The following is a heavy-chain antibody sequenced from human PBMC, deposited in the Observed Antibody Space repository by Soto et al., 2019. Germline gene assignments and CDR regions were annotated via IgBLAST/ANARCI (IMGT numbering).Heavy chain of an antibody. D-gene: IGHD3-3*01. V-gene: IGHV3-7*01. CDR2: IKQDENDL. CDR1: GFTFSSYW. Sequence: VALRLSCAASGFTFSSYWMSWVRQAPEKGLEWVANIKQDENDLYFVDSVKGRFTISRDNAKNSLYLHMSSLRAEETGVYYCARTICGVVTHSYYMDVWGKGTTVTVSS. J-gene: IGHJ6*03. CDR3: ARTICGVVTHSYYMDV.